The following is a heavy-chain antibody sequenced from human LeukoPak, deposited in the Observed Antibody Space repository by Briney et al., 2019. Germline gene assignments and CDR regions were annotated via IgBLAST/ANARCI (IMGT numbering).Heavy chain of an antibody. J-gene: IGHJ4*02. CDR2: IYPGDSDT. V-gene: IGHV5-51*01. CDR3: ARQLGYCSGGSCYSDDLHYFDY. CDR1: GYSFTSYW. Sequence: GESLKISCKGSGYSFTSYWIGWGRQMPGKGLEWRGIIYPGDSDTRYSPSFQGQVTISADKSISTAYLQWSSLKASDTAMYYCARQLGYCSGGSCYSDDLHYFDYWGQGTLVTVSS. D-gene: IGHD2-15*01.